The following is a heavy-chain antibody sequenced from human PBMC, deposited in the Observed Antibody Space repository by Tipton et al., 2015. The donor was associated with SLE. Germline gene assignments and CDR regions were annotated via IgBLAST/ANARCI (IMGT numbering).Heavy chain of an antibody. CDR1: GYSISSGYY. D-gene: IGHD1-1*01. V-gene: IGHV4-38-2*01. CDR2: IYYSGGT. Sequence: TLSLTCGVSGYSISSGYYWGWIRQPPGKGLEWIGSIYYSGGTYYNPSLKSRVTISVDTSNNQFSLKLSSVTAADTAVYYCAAGSGTPDYWGQGTLVTVSS. CDR3: AAGSGTPDY. J-gene: IGHJ4*02.